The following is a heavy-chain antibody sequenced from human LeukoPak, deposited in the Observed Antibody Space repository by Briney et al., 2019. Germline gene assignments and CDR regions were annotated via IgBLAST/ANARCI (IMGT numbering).Heavy chain of an antibody. CDR1: GFTFSSYW. Sequence: PGGSLRLSCAASGFTFSSYWMTWVRQAPGKGLEWVANINQDGGEKYYVGSVKGRFTISRDNSMNTLYLQMNSLRAEDTAVYYCAKGESQPKYYFDRWGQGVLVTVSS. CDR3: AKGESQPKYYFDR. V-gene: IGHV3-7*03. D-gene: IGHD2-2*01. J-gene: IGHJ4*02. CDR2: INQDGGEK.